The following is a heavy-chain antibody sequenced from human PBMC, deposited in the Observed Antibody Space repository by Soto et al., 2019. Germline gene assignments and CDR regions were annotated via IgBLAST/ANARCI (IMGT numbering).Heavy chain of an antibody. D-gene: IGHD3-22*01. CDR1: GYSFTNYW. CDR3: ARIIEAMIVVVGAFDI. J-gene: IGHJ3*02. Sequence: GESLKISCKGSGYSFTNYWISWVRQMPGKGLEWMGRIDPYDSYTNYSPSFQGHVTISVDKSISTAYLQWSSLKASDTAMYYCARIIEAMIVVVGAFDIWGQGTMVTVSS. V-gene: IGHV5-10-1*01. CDR2: IDPYDSYT.